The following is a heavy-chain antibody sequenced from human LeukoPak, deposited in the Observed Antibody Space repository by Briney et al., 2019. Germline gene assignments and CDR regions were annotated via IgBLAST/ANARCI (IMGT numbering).Heavy chain of an antibody. V-gene: IGHV4-59*01. CDR1: GGSISTYY. Sequence: SETLSLTCTVSGGSISTYYWSWVRQPPGKGLEWIGYIYYSGSTNYNPFLKSRVTISVDTSKNQFSLKLSSVTAADTAVYYCARVTYYYDSSGYYYYFDYWGQGTLVTVSS. CDR2: IYYSGST. CDR3: ARVTYYYDSSGYYYYFDY. D-gene: IGHD3-22*01. J-gene: IGHJ4*02.